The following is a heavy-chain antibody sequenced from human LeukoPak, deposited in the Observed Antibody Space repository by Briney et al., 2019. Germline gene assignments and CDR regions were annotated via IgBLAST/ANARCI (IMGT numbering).Heavy chain of an antibody. CDR3: TTDQYYYDSSGYYSFFDY. CDR2: IKSKTDGGTT. V-gene: IGHV3-15*01. CDR1: GFTFSNAW. Sequence: PGGSLRLSCAASGFTFSNAWMSWVRQAPGKGLEWVGRIKSKTDGGTTDYAAPVKGRFTISRDDSKNTLYLQMNSLKTEDTAVYYCTTDQYYYDSSGYYSFFDYWGQGTLVTVSS. D-gene: IGHD3-22*01. J-gene: IGHJ4*02.